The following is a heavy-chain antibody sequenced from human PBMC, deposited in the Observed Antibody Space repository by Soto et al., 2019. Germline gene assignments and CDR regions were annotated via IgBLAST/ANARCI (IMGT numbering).Heavy chain of an antibody. J-gene: IGHJ4*02. CDR3: AKDSRSWHFDY. D-gene: IGHD6-13*01. CDR2: ISYDGSNK. Sequence: QVQLVESGGGVVQPGRSLRLSCAASGFTFSSYGMHWVRQAPGKWLEWVAVISYDGSNKDYADSVKGRFTISRDNSKNTLYLQMNSLSAEDTAVYYCAKDSRSWHFDYWGQGTLVTVSS. V-gene: IGHV3-30*18. CDR1: GFTFSSYG.